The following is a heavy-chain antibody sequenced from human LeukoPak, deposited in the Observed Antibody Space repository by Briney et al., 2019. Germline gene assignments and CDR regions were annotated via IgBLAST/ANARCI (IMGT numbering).Heavy chain of an antibody. CDR2: IYTSGST. D-gene: IGHD3-10*01. CDR1: GGSISSYY. V-gene: IGHV4-4*07. J-gene: IGHJ5*02. Sequence: SETLSLTCTVSGGSISSYYWSWIRQPAGKGLERIGRIYTSGSTNYNPSLKSRVTMSVDTSKNQFSLKLSSVTAADTAVYYCARDEGVRGARLFDPWGQGTLVTVSS. CDR3: ARDEGVRGARLFDP.